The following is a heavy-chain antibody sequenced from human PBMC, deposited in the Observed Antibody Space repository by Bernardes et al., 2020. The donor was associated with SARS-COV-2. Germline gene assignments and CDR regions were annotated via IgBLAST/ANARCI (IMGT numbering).Heavy chain of an antibody. CDR3: ARQRMYSSSSDFDY. J-gene: IGHJ4*02. V-gene: IGHV5-51*01. Sequence: GGSLKISCKGSGYSFTSYWIGWVRPMPGKGLEWLGIIYPGDSDTRYSPSFQGQVTISADKSIITAYLQWSSLKASDTAMYYCARQRMYSSSSDFDYWGQGTLVTVSS. D-gene: IGHD6-6*01. CDR2: IYPGDSDT. CDR1: GYSFTSYW.